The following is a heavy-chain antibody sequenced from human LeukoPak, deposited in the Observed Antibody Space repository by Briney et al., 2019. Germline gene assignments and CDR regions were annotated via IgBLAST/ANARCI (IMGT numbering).Heavy chain of an antibody. CDR1: GFTFSSYS. D-gene: IGHD6-13*01. CDR3: ARDRGSSQLDY. CDR2: ISSSSSCI. Sequence: GGSLRLSCAASGFTFSSYSMNWVRQAPGKGLEWVSSISSSSSCIYYADSVKGRLTISRDNAKNSLYLQMNSLRAEDTAVYYCARDRGSSQLDYWGQGTLVTVSS. J-gene: IGHJ4*02. V-gene: IGHV3-21*01.